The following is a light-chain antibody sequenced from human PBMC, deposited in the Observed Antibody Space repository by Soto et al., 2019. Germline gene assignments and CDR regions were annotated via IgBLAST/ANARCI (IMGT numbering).Light chain of an antibody. CDR3: QQYNSYST. CDR2: DAS. J-gene: IGKJ4*01. V-gene: IGKV1-5*01. Sequence: DIQMTQSPSTLSASVGDRVTITCRASQRISSWFAWSQQKPGKAPKLLIYDASSLESGVPSRFSGSGSGTEFTLTISSLQADDFATNYCQQYNSYSTFGEGTKVEIK. CDR1: QRISSW.